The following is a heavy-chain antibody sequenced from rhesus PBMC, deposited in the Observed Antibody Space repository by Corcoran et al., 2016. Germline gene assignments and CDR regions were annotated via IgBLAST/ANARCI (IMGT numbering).Heavy chain of an antibody. D-gene: IGHD5-24*01. CDR3: ASNTVGTVWGSSYFHY. J-gene: IGHJ4*01. Sequence: QLQLQESGPGLVKPSETLSLTCAVSGGSISSDYWTWIRQPPGKGLEWIERICRSGGSTDYNPSLKSRVTLSTDTSKNQFSLMLSSVTAADTAVYYCASNTVGTVWGSSYFHYWGQGVLVTVSS. V-gene: IGHV4-173*01. CDR1: GGSISSDY. CDR2: ICRSGGST.